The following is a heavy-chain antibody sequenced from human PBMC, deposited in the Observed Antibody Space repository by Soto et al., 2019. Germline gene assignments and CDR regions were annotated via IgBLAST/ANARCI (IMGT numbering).Heavy chain of an antibody. V-gene: IGHV1-8*02. CDR1: GDTFTSSD. Sequence: QVQLVQSGAEVKKPGASVRVSCRASGDTFTSSDVYWVRQATGQGLELMGVMNPNTGNTGYAQKFQGRVTMTRNTAISTAYMALISLSSVDTAVYYFACWRSHCSGASCYSDWFDPWGQGTPVTVSS. D-gene: IGHD2-15*01. J-gene: IGHJ5*02. CDR3: ACWRSHCSGASCYSDWFDP. CDR2: MNPNTGNT.